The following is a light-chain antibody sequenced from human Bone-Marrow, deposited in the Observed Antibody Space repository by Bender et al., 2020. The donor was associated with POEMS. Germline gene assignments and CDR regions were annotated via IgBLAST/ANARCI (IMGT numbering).Light chain of an antibody. CDR2: SSH. CDR3: AVWDDSLHGWV. V-gene: IGLV1-44*01. Sequence: QSVLTQPPSASGTPGQRVTISCSGGSSNIGAHAVNWYQHLPGTAPKLLIYSSHRRPSEVPDRFSGSRSGTSASLAISGLQSEDEADYYCAVWDDSLHGWVFGGGTKLTVL. CDR1: SSNIGAHA. J-gene: IGLJ3*02.